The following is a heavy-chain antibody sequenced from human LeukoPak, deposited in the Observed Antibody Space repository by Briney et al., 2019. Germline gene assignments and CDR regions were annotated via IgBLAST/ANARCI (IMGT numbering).Heavy chain of an antibody. Sequence: SETLSLTCTVSGGSISSSSYYWGWIRQPPGKGLEWIGSIYYSGSTYYNPSLKSRVTISVDTSKNQFSLKLSSVTAADTAVYYCASGSYYYGSGHMDVWGKGTTVTISS. CDR2: IYYSGST. D-gene: IGHD3-10*01. V-gene: IGHV4-39*07. CDR3: ASGSYYYGSGHMDV. CDR1: GGSISSSSYY. J-gene: IGHJ6*03.